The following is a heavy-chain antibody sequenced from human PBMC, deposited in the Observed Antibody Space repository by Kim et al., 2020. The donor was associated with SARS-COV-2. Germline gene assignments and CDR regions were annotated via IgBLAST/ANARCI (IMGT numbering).Heavy chain of an antibody. Sequence: SYTYYADSVNGRFTISRDNAKNSLYLQMNSLRAEDTAVYYCARRSWYDYWGQGTLVTVSS. CDR2: SYT. D-gene: IGHD6-13*01. CDR3: ARRSWYDY. J-gene: IGHJ4*02. V-gene: IGHV3-21*01.